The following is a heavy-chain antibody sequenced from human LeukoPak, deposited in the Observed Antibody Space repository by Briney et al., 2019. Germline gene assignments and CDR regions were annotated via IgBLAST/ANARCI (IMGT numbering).Heavy chain of an antibody. CDR2: INPSGGST. J-gene: IGHJ5*02. V-gene: IGHV1-46*01. Sequence: ASVKVSCKASGYTFTSYYMHWVRQAPGQGLEWMGIINPSGGSTSYAQKFQGRVTMTRDTSISTAYMELSRLRSDDTAVYYCARAARIAAVVWFDPWGQGTLVTVSS. D-gene: IGHD6-13*01. CDR3: ARAARIAAVVWFDP. CDR1: GYTFTSYY.